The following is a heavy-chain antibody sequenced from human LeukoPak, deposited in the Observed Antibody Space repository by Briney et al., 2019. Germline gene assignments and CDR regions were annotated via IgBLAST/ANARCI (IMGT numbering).Heavy chain of an antibody. J-gene: IGHJ5*02. Sequence: ASVKVSCKASGYTFTGYYMHWVRQAPGQGLEWMGWINPNSGGTNYAQKFQGRVTMTRDTSISTAYMELSRLRSDDTAVYYYARGITMVRGVISWFDPWGQGTLVTVSS. D-gene: IGHD3-10*01. CDR2: INPNSGGT. V-gene: IGHV1-2*02. CDR1: GYTFTGYY. CDR3: ARGITMVRGVISWFDP.